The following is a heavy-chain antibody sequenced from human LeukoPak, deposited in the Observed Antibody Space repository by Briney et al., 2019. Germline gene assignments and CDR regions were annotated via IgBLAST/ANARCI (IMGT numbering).Heavy chain of an antibody. J-gene: IGHJ6*03. V-gene: IGHV4-34*01. CDR2: INHSGST. CDR3: ARGYCSSTSCFVDKFFDYYYYYYMDV. CDR1: GGSFSGYY. Sequence: SETLSLTCAVYGGSFSGYYWSWIRQPPGKGLEWIGEINHSGSTNYNPSLKSRVTISVDTSKNQFSLKLSSVTAADTAVYYCARGYCSSTSCFVDKFFDYYYYYYMDVWGKGTTVTVSS. D-gene: IGHD2-2*01.